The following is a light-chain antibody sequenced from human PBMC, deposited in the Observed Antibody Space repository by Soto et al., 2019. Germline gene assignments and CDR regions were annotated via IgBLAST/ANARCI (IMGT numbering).Light chain of an antibody. Sequence: DIQMTQSPSSMSASVGDRVTITCRASQSISAYLNWYQQKPGKAPKLLIYAASSLQSGVPSRFSGSGPGTDFTLTISSLQPEDFATYYCQESYSTPSVTFGPGTKVDIK. CDR1: QSISAY. V-gene: IGKV1-39*01. CDR3: QESYSTPSVT. CDR2: AAS. J-gene: IGKJ3*01.